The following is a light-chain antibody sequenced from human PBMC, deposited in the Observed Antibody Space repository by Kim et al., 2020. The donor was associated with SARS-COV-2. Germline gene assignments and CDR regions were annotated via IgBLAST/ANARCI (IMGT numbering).Light chain of an antibody. CDR2: AAS. Sequence: ASIGNRVTITCRTTQSISSHLNWYQQKPGRAPKLLISAASTLQGGVPSRFSGSGSETDFTLTISSLQPEDFATYFCQQSYITPFTFGPGTKVDIK. J-gene: IGKJ3*01. V-gene: IGKV1-39*01. CDR3: QQSYITPFT. CDR1: QSISSH.